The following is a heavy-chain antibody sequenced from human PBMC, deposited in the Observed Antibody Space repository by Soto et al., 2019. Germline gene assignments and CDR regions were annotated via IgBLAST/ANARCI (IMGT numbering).Heavy chain of an antibody. CDR3: AKSGSSGWYGWFDP. D-gene: IGHD6-19*01. Sequence: SGPTLVNPTQPLTLTCIFSGFSLRTSGVGVGWIRQPPGKALEWLGFIYWNDDKRYSPSLKSRLTITKDTSKNQVVLTMTNMDPVDTATYYCAKSGSSGWYGWFDPWGQGTLVTVSS. CDR1: GFSLRTSGVG. V-gene: IGHV2-5*01. J-gene: IGHJ5*02. CDR2: IYWNDDK.